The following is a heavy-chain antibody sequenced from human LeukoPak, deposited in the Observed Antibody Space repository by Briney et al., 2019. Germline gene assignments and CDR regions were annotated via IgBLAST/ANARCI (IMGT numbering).Heavy chain of an antibody. D-gene: IGHD2-2*01. J-gene: IGHJ4*02. CDR2: INPNSGGT. CDR3: ARLGVVPAPNFDH. V-gene: IGHV1-2*02. CDR1: GYTFTGYY. Sequence: SVKVSCKASGYTFTGYYMHWVRQAPGQGLEWMGWINPNSGGTNYAQKFQGRVTMTRDTSISTAYMELSRLRSDGTAVYYCARLGVVPAPNFDHWGQGTLVTVSS.